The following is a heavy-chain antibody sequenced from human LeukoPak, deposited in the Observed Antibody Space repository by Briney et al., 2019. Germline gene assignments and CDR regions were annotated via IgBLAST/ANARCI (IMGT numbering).Heavy chain of an antibody. Sequence: GGSLRLSCAASGFTFSSYAMHCVRQAPGKGLEWVAVISYDGSNKYYADSVKGRFTISRDNSKNTLYLQMNSLRAEDTAVYYCARDLVGVVVPAAIGWFDPWGQGTLVTVSS. D-gene: IGHD2-2*02. CDR3: ARDLVGVVVPAAIGWFDP. V-gene: IGHV3-30-3*01. J-gene: IGHJ5*02. CDR1: GFTFSSYA. CDR2: ISYDGSNK.